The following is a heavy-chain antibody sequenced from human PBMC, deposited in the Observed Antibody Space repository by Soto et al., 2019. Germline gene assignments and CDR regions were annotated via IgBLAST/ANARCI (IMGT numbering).Heavy chain of an antibody. CDR1: GFTFSSYG. V-gene: IGHV3-30*18. Sequence: QVQLVESGGGVVQPGRSLRLSCAASGFTFSSYGMHWVRQAPGKGLEWVAVISYDGSNKYYADSVKGRFTISRDNSKNTLYLKMNSLRAEDTAVYYCAKGWGYGDPVPFDYWGQGTLVTVSS. CDR3: AKGWGYGDPVPFDY. J-gene: IGHJ4*02. CDR2: ISYDGSNK. D-gene: IGHD4-17*01.